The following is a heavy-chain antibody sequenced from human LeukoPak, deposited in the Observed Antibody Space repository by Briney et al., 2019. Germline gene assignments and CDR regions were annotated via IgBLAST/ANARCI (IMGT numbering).Heavy chain of an antibody. CDR1: GGSFSGYY. CDR3: ARDQIAAAGGWFDP. D-gene: IGHD6-13*01. J-gene: IGHJ5*02. CDR2: INHSGST. V-gene: IGHV4-34*01. Sequence: SETLSLTCAVYGGSFSGYYWSWIRQPPGKGLEWIGEINHSGSTNYNPSLKSRVTISVDTSKNQFSLKLSSVTAADTAVYYCARDQIAAAGGWFDPWGQGTLVTVSS.